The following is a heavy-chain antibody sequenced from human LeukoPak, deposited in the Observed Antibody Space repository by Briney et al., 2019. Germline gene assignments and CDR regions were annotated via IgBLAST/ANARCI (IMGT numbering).Heavy chain of an antibody. CDR1: GGSISSSNW. D-gene: IGHD3-3*01. J-gene: IGHJ4*02. CDR2: IYHSGST. Sequence: PSETLSLTCAVSGGSISSSNWWSWVRQPPGKGLEWIGEIYHSGSTNYNPSLKSRVTISVDTSKNQFSLKLSSVTAADTAVYYCARAYNTPGLDYWGQGTLVTVSS. V-gene: IGHV4-4*02. CDR3: ARAYNTPGLDY.